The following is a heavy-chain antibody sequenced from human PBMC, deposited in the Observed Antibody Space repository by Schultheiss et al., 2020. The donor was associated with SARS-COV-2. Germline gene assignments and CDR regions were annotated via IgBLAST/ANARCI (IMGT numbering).Heavy chain of an antibody. CDR1: GYTFTSYG. D-gene: IGHD1-26*01. CDR2: ISAYNGNT. V-gene: IGHV1-18*01. J-gene: IGHJ4*02. CDR3: ATWEERSGSYLGQSEGDY. Sequence: ASVKVSCKASGYTFTSYGISWVRQAPGQGLEWMGWISAYNGNTNYAQKFQGRVTMTTDTSTSTAYMELRSLRSDDTAVYYCATWEERSGSYLGQSEGDYWGQGTLVTVSS.